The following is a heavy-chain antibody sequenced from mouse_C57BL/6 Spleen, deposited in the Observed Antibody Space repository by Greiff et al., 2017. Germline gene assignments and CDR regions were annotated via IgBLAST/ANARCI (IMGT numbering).Heavy chain of an antibody. CDR2: IYPGDGDT. CDR1: GYAFSSSW. Sequence: VQGVESGPELVKPGASVKISCKASGYAFSSSWMNWVKQRPGKGLEWIGRIYPGDGDTNYNGKFKGKATLTADKSSSTAYMQLSSLTSEDSAVYFCARNYDGSAWFAYWGQGTLVTVSA. CDR3: ARNYDGSAWFAY. D-gene: IGHD2-3*01. V-gene: IGHV1-82*01. J-gene: IGHJ3*01.